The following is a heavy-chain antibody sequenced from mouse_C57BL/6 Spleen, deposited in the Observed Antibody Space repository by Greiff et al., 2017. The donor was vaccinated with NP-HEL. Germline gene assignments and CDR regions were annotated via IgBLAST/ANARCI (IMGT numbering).Heavy chain of an antibody. J-gene: IGHJ1*03. D-gene: IGHD1-1*01. CDR2: INPSTGGT. CDR1: GYSFTGYY. Sequence: EVQLQQSGPELVKPGASVKISCKASGYSFTGYYMNWVKQSPEKSLEWIGEINPSTGGTTYNQKFKAKATLTVDKSSSTAYMQLKSLTSEDSAVYYCARRTVLYWYFDVWGTGTTVTVSS. V-gene: IGHV1-42*01. CDR3: ARRTVLYWYFDV.